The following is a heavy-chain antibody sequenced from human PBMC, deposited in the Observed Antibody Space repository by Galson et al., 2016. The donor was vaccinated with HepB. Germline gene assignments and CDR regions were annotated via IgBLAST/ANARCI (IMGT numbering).Heavy chain of an antibody. Sequence: SVKVSCKASGYMFTSYAIHWVRQAPGQRPEWMGWINVGNRNTHYSQRFQDRVSFTSDTSATTVYMELSSLRSADTAIYYCARDLGGYCSTSSCYGAYDIWGQGTMVTVSS. J-gene: IGHJ3*02. CDR2: INVGNRNT. V-gene: IGHV1-3*01. CDR1: GYMFTSYA. CDR3: ARDLGGYCSTSSCYGAYDI. D-gene: IGHD2-2*01.